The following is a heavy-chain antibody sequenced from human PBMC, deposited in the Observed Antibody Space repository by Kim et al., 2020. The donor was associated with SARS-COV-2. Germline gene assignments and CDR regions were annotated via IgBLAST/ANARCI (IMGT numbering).Heavy chain of an antibody. V-gene: IGHV4-4*02. Sequence: NYNPSLKSRVTISVDKSKNQFSRKLSSVTAADTAVYYCARQDGSGSSFDYWGQGTLVTVSS. D-gene: IGHD3-10*01. J-gene: IGHJ4*02. CDR3: ARQDGSGSSFDY.